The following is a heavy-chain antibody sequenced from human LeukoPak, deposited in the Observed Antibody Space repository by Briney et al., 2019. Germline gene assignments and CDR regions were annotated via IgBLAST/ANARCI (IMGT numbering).Heavy chain of an antibody. J-gene: IGHJ4*02. CDR2: ISGSGGST. CDR3: AKVEQWLVKDYFDY. CDR1: GFTFSSYV. V-gene: IGHV3-23*01. D-gene: IGHD6-19*01. Sequence: GGSLRLSCAASGFTFSSYVMNLVRQAPGKGLEWVSAISGSGGSTYYADSVKGRFTISRDNSKNTLYLQMNSLRAEDTAVYYCAKVEQWLVKDYFDYWGQGTLVTVSS.